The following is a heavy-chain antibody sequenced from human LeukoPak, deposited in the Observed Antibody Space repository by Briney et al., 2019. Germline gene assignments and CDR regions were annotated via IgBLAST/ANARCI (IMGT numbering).Heavy chain of an antibody. CDR1: GFTFSSYS. Sequence: GGSLRLSCAASGFTFSSYSMNWVRQAPGKGLEWVSSISSSSYIYYADSVKGRFTISRDNAKNSLYLQMNSLRAEDTAVYYCARDPEGYSYGYGSYFDYWGQGALVTVSS. D-gene: IGHD5-18*01. J-gene: IGHJ4*02. V-gene: IGHV3-21*01. CDR2: ISSSSYI. CDR3: ARDPEGYSYGYGSYFDY.